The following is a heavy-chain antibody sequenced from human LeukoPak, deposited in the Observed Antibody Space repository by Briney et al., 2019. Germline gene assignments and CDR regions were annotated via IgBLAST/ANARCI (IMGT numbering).Heavy chain of an antibody. CDR1: GFTFSSYG. V-gene: IGHV3-23*01. CDR2: ISGSAART. J-gene: IGHJ4*02. Sequence: GGSLRLSCVVSGFTFSSYGMHWVRQAPGRGLEWVSAISGSAARTFYADSVKGRFTISRDNSKNTLSLQMNSLRAEDTAVYYCAKRGPGSPESGKYYFDYWGQGTLVTVSS. D-gene: IGHD3-10*01. CDR3: AKRGPGSPESGKYYFDY.